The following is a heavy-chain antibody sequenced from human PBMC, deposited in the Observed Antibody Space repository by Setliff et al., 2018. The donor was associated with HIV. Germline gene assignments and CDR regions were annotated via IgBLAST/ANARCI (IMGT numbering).Heavy chain of an antibody. CDR3: ARVKSIKTTLVRLWPRFDL. CDR2: IYSSRWS. CDR1: GGSISNSSSY. Sequence: SETLSLTCTVSGGSISNSSSYWGWIRQTPGKGLEWIGSIYSSRWSYYNPSLQSRLTLSIDRSRSQFSLKVRSLTAADTGLYYCARVKSIKTTLVRLWPRFDLWGQGTQVTVSS. D-gene: IGHD3-10*01. V-gene: IGHV4-39*01. J-gene: IGHJ5*02.